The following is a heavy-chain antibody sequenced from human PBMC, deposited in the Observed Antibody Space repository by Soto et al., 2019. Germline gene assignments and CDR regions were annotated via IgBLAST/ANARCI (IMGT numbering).Heavy chain of an antibody. J-gene: IGHJ5*02. Sequence: EVQLVESGGGLVHPGWSLRLSCVASGFSFSNYNMNWVRQAPGKGLEWVSSISSRSSTNTYYAESVKGRFTISRDNAKNSLYRQMNSLRAEGTAVYYCARESRGFDPWGQGTLVAVSS. CDR2: ISSRSSTNT. CDR3: ARESRGFDP. CDR1: GFSFSNYN. V-gene: IGHV3-21*01.